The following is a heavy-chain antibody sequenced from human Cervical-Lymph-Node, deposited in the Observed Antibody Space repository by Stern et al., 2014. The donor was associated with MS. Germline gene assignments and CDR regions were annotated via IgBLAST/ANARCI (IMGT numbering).Heavy chain of an antibody. V-gene: IGHV1-69*01. CDR1: GGTFSNYA. D-gene: IGHD4-17*01. CDR2: IVPLFGKP. J-gene: IGHJ6*02. CDR3: ASPLTATSVPFGYYGMDV. Sequence: VHLVESGAEVKKPGSSVKVSCKASGGTFSNYATSWVRQAPGQGLEWMGGIVPLFGKPNYAQKFQGRVTITADESTSTAYMDLSSLRSEHTAVYYCASPLTATSVPFGYYGMDVWGQGTTVTVS.